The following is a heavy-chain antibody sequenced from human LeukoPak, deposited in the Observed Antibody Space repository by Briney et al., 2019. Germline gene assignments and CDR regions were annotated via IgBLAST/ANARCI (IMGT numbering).Heavy chain of an antibody. CDR1: AYSISSGYY. D-gene: IGHD7-27*01. Sequence: PSETLSLTCTVSAYSISSGYYWGWIRQPPGKGLECLGRIYHSRRTYHNPSLNSRVTISVDTSKNQFSLKLRSVTATDTAVYYCARDKTGIFDFWGRGTLVTVSS. J-gene: IGHJ4*02. CDR2: IYHSRRT. V-gene: IGHV4-38-2*02. CDR3: ARDKTGIFDF.